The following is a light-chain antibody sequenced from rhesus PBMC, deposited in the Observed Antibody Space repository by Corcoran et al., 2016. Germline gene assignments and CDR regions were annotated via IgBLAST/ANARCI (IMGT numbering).Light chain of an antibody. Sequence: DIQMTQSPSSLSASVGDTVTITCRASQDISSWFAWYQQKAGKAPKLLIYNASSWQSGVPSRCSGSGSGTDCPLTFSGLQSEDSATYYCQQYNSRPTFGGGTKVEIK. CDR3: QQYNSRPT. V-gene: IGKV1-22*01. J-gene: IGKJ4*01. CDR2: NAS. CDR1: QDISSW.